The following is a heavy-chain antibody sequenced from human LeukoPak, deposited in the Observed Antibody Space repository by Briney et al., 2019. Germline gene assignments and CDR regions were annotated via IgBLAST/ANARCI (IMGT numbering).Heavy chain of an antibody. CDR3: ARPKYSNSYYWFDP. Sequence: PGGSLRLSCAASGFTFIAYAMTRVRQAPGNGLEWVSGISGFGGSTYYADSMKARFTNSRDNSKNTLFLQMNSLRADDTAVYYCARPKYSNSYYWFDPWGEGTLVTVSS. CDR1: GFTFIAYA. CDR2: ISGFGGST. D-gene: IGHD2-2*01. V-gene: IGHV3-23*01. J-gene: IGHJ5*02.